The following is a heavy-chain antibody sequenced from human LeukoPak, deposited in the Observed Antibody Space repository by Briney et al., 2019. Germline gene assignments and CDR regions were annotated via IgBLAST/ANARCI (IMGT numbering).Heavy chain of an antibody. V-gene: IGHV4-59*01. CDR3: AREVAGSGLSYNWFDP. J-gene: IGHJ5*02. CDR2: IYYSGST. CDR1: GGSISSYY. D-gene: IGHD6-19*01. Sequence: SETLSLTCTVSGGSISSYYWSWIRQPLGKGLEWIGYIYYSGSTNYNPSLKSRVTISVDTSKNQFSLKLSSVTAADTAVYYCAREVAGSGLSYNWFDPWGQGTLVTVSS.